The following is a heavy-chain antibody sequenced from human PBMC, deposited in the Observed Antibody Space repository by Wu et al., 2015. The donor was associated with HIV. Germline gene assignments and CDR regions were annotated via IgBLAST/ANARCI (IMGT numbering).Heavy chain of an antibody. CDR1: GYTFTTYG. Sequence: QVQLVQSGAEVKKPGASVKVSCKASGYTFTTYGISWVRQAPGQGPECMGWISPYNGNTNYAQKFQGRVTMTTDTSASTVYLELRSLISDDTAVYYCARTWIQHMVRAFVYLGPRDNGHR. J-gene: IGHJ3*02. D-gene: IGHD5-18*01. V-gene: IGHV1-18*01. CDR2: ISPYNGNT. CDR3: ARTWIQHMVRAFVY.